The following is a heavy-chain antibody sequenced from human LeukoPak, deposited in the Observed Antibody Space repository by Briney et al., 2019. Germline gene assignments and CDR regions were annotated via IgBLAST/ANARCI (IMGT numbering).Heavy chain of an antibody. D-gene: IGHD2-21*01. V-gene: IGHV1-69*05. Sequence: SVKVSCKASGGTFSSYAISWVRQAPGQGLEWMGGIIPIFGTANYAQKFQGRVTITTDESTSTAYMELSSLRSEDTAVYYCARDFGDSSSDYYYYMDVWGKGTTVTVSS. CDR1: GGTFSSYA. J-gene: IGHJ6*03. CDR2: IIPIFGTA. CDR3: ARDFGDSSSDYYYYMDV.